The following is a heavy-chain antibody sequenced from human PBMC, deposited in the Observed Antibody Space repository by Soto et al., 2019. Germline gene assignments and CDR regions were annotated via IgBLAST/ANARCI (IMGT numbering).Heavy chain of an antibody. Sequence: QVQLVQSGAEVKKPGSSVKVSCKASGGTFSSYTISWVRQAPGQGLEWMGRIIPILGIANYAQKFQGRVTITADKSTSTAYMELSSLRSEYTAVYYCAGTGRGYCSSTSCYGGGDYWGQGTLVTVSS. CDR1: GGTFSSYT. CDR3: AGTGRGYCSSTSCYGGGDY. J-gene: IGHJ4*02. V-gene: IGHV1-69*02. D-gene: IGHD2-2*01. CDR2: IIPILGIA.